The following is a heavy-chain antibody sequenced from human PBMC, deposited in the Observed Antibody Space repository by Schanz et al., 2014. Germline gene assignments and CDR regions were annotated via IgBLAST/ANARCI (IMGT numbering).Heavy chain of an antibody. Sequence: EVQLVESGGGLVQPRGSLRLSCAASEFSFSSFGMNWVREAPGKGLEWVSYISSSSSTIYYADSVKGRFTISRDNAKNSLYLQMNSLRAEDTGVYYCVRDTDYHFDYWGQGTLVTVSS. CDR2: ISSSSSTI. J-gene: IGHJ4*02. D-gene: IGHD4-17*01. CDR3: VRDTDYHFDY. V-gene: IGHV3-48*01. CDR1: EFSFSSFG.